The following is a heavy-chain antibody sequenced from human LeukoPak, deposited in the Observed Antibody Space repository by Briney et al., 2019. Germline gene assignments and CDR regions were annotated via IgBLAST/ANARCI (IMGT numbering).Heavy chain of an antibody. Sequence: SETLSLTCTVSGGSISSGGYYWSWIRQHPGKGLEWIGYIYYSGSTYYNPSLKTRVTISVDTSKNQFSLKLSSVTAADTAVYYCARARPVVVPAALNWLDPWGQGTLVTVSS. V-gene: IGHV4-31*03. D-gene: IGHD2-2*01. J-gene: IGHJ5*02. CDR1: GGSISSGGYY. CDR2: IYYSGST. CDR3: ARARPVVVPAALNWLDP.